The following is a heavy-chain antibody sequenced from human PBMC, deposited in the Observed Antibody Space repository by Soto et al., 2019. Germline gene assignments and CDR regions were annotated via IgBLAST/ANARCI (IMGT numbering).Heavy chain of an antibody. CDR3: AKDIVGAIERSFDY. D-gene: IGHD1-26*01. V-gene: IGHV3-23*01. Sequence: GESLKISCAASGFTFSSYAMSWVRQAPGKGLEWVSAISGSGGSTYYADSVKGRFTISRDNSKNTLYLQMNSLRAEDTAVYYCAKDIVGAIERSFDYWGQGTLVTVSS. CDR1: GFTFSSYA. CDR2: ISGSGGST. J-gene: IGHJ4*02.